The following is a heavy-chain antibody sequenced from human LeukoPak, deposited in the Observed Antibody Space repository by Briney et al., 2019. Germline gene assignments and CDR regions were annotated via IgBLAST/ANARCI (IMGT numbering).Heavy chain of an antibody. D-gene: IGHD5-12*01. V-gene: IGHV4-59*08. Sequence: TLSLTCTVSGASISSYYWRWIRQPPGKGLEWIGYIDYSGSTNYNPSLKSRVTISVDTSKNQFSLKLSSVTAADTAVYYCAGSTYGHDELDYWGQGTLVTVSS. J-gene: IGHJ4*02. CDR2: IDYSGST. CDR1: GASISSYY. CDR3: AGSTYGHDELDY.